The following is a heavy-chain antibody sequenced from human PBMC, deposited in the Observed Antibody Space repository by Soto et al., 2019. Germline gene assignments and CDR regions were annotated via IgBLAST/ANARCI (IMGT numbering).Heavy chain of an antibody. CDR2: IWDDGSNE. CDR1: GFAFSTYG. V-gene: IGHV3-33*01. Sequence: QVQLVESGGGVVQPGRSLRLSCSASGFAFSTYGMHWVRQAPGKGLEWVTVIWDDGSNEYYADSVKGRFTISRDNSKNTLYLQMNSLRAEDTAVYYCARGGGSGSSFVGYYYYTLDVWGQGTTVTVSS. CDR3: ARGGGSGSSFVGYYYYTLDV. D-gene: IGHD1-26*01. J-gene: IGHJ6*02.